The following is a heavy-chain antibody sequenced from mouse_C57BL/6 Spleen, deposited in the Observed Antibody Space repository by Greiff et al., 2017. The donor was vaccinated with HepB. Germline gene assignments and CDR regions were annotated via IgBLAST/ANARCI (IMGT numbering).Heavy chain of an antibody. J-gene: IGHJ4*01. Sequence: VQLQQSGTELVKPGASVKLSCKASGYTFTSYWIHWVKQRPGQGLEWIGNINPSNGGTNYNEKFKSKATLTVDKSSSTAYMQLSSLTSEDSAVYYCAREGYGNYDAMDYWGQGTSVTVSS. CDR1: GYTFTSYW. CDR3: AREGYGNYDAMDY. CDR2: INPSNGGT. V-gene: IGHV1-53*01. D-gene: IGHD2-1*01.